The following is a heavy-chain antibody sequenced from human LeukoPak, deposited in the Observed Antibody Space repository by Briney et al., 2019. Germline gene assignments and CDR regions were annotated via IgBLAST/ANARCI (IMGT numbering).Heavy chain of an antibody. D-gene: IGHD6-13*01. Sequence: GASVKVSCKASGGTVSSYVISWVRQAPGQGLEWMGGIIPIFGTANYAQKFQGRVTITADESTSTAYMELSSLRSEDTAVYYCARDRMSIAAAGTPPNWFDPWGQGTLVTVSS. V-gene: IGHV1-69*13. CDR1: GGTVSSYV. CDR3: ARDRMSIAAAGTPPNWFDP. J-gene: IGHJ5*02. CDR2: IIPIFGTA.